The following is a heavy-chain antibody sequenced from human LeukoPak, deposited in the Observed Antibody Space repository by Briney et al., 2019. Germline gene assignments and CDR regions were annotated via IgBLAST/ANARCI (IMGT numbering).Heavy chain of an antibody. CDR2: IRYDGSNK. D-gene: IGHD4/OR15-4a*01. J-gene: IGHJ3*02. CDR1: GFTFSSYG. Sequence: PGGSLRLSCAASGFTFSSYGMHWVRQAPGKGLEWVAFIRYDGSNKYYADSVKGRFTISRDNSKNTLYLQMNSLRAEDTAVYYCAKEIAVLDSHAFDIWGQGTMVAVSS. CDR3: AKEIAVLDSHAFDI. V-gene: IGHV3-30*02.